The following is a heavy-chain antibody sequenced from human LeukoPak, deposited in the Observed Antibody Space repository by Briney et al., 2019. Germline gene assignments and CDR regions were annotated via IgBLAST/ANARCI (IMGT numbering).Heavy chain of an antibody. D-gene: IGHD6-6*01. CDR3: ATVYSSSSPYYHWDV. J-gene: IGHJ6*03. Sequence: GSLRLSCAASGFTFSSYWMHWVRQATGKGLVWVSRLTSDGSSTSYADSVKGRFAISRDNAKKTLYLQMNSLRAEDTAVYDCATVYSSSSPYYHWDVWGKGTTVTVPS. CDR1: GFTFSSYW. CDR2: LTSDGSST. V-gene: IGHV3-74*01.